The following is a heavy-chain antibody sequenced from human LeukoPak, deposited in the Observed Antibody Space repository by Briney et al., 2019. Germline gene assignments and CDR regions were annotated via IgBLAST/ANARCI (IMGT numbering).Heavy chain of an antibody. D-gene: IGHD2-15*01. V-gene: IGHV3-21*01. CDR2: ISSSSSYI. Sequence: GGSPRLSCAASGFTFSSYSMNWVRQAPGKGLEWVSSISSSSSYIYYADSVKGRFTISRDNAKNLLYLQMNSLRAEDTAVYYCARVSGVSPGGAFDIWGQGTMVTVSS. CDR3: ARVSGVSPGGAFDI. CDR1: GFTFSSYS. J-gene: IGHJ3*02.